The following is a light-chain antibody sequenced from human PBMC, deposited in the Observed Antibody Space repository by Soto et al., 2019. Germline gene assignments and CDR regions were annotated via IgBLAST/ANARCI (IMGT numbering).Light chain of an antibody. CDR1: SSDVGDYPY. V-gene: IGLV2-14*01. CDR2: EVS. Sequence: QSALTQPASVSGSPGQSITISCTGTSSDVGDYPYVSWYQQHPAKVPKLIIYEVSHRPSGITSRFSGSKSQNTASLTISGLQAEDEADYYCSPYSATNTLVFGSGTKVTVL. J-gene: IGLJ1*01. CDR3: SPYSATNTLV.